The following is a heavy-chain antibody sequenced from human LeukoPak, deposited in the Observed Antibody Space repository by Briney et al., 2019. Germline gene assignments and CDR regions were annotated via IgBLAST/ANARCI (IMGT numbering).Heavy chain of an antibody. CDR2: IKSKTDGGTT. CDR1: GFIFSNAW. V-gene: IGHV3-15*01. Sequence: GGSLRLSCAASGFIFSNAWMSWVRQAPGKGLEGVGRIKSKTDGGTTDYAAPVKGRFTISRDDSKNTLYLQMNSLKTEDTAVYYCTTDLSSAAIDVAFDIWGQGTMVTVSS. J-gene: IGHJ3*02. D-gene: IGHD2-2*01. CDR3: TTDLSSAAIDVAFDI.